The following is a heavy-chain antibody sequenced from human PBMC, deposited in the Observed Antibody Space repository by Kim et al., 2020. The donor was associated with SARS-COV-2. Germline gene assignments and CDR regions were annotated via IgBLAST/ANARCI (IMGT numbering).Heavy chain of an antibody. CDR2: SSYI. Sequence: SSYIYYADAVKGRFTISRDNAKNSLYLQMNSLRAEDTAVYYCARDGGRDYWGQGTLVTVSS. J-gene: IGHJ4*02. CDR3: ARDGGRDY. D-gene: IGHD3-16*01. V-gene: IGHV3-21*01.